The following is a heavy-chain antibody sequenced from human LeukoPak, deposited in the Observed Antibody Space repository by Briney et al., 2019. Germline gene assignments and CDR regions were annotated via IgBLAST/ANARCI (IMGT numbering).Heavy chain of an antibody. V-gene: IGHV3-23*01. J-gene: IGHJ4*02. CDR3: AKSASVARPLLGY. Sequence: GGPLRLSCAASGFTFSDYYMSWVRQAPGKGLEWVSAISGSGGSTYYADSVKGRFTISRDNSKNTLYLQMNSLRAEDTAVYYCAKSASVARPLLGYWGQGTLVTVSS. D-gene: IGHD2-15*01. CDR1: GFTFSDYY. CDR2: ISGSGGST.